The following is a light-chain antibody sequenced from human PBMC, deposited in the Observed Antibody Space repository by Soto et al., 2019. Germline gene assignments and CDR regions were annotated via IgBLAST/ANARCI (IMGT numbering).Light chain of an antibody. V-gene: IGKV3-15*01. Sequence: EIVMTQSPATLSVSPGERATLSCRASQSVSSNLAWYQQKPGQAPRLLIYGASTRATGIPARFSGSRSETEITLTISSLQSEDFAVYYCQQYNNWPRTFGQGTKVEIK. J-gene: IGKJ1*01. CDR3: QQYNNWPRT. CDR1: QSVSSN. CDR2: GAS.